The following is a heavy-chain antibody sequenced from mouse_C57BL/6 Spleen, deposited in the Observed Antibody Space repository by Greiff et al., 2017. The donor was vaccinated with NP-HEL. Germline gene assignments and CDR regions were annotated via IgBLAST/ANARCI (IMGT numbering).Heavy chain of an antibody. D-gene: IGHD2-2*01. V-gene: IGHV5-4*01. Sequence: EVKLVESGGGLVKPGGSLKLSCAASGFTFSSYAMSWVRQTPEKRLEWVATISDGGSYTYYPDNVKGRFTISRDNAKNNLYLQMSHLKSEDTAMYYCARDTTMVTRGAMDYWGQGTSVTVSS. CDR3: ARDTTMVTRGAMDY. CDR1: GFTFSSYA. CDR2: ISDGGSYT. J-gene: IGHJ4*01.